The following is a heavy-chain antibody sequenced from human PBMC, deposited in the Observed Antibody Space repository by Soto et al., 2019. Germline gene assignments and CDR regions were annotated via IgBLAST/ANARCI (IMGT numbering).Heavy chain of an antibody. CDR3: STSVYCSTTRCYYYYGLDV. J-gene: IGHJ6*02. CDR2: IIPIFGTE. CDR1: GGTFSSHS. D-gene: IGHD2-2*01. Sequence: QVQLVQSGAEVQKPGSSVKVSCKVSGGTFSSHSINWVRQAPGQGPEWMGGIIPIFGTENYAQKFQGRVTITADESTSTDYMELSSLTSEDTALYYCSTSVYCSTTRCYYYYGLDVWGQGTTVIVSS. V-gene: IGHV1-69*01.